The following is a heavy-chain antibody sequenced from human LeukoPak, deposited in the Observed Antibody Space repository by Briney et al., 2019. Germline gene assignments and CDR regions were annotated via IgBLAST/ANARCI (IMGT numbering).Heavy chain of an antibody. V-gene: IGHV3-48*01. Sequence: PGGSLRLSCAASEFTFSSYNLNWLRQAPGKGLEWVSYISSSSSTIYYADSVKGRFTISRDNAKNSPYLQMNSLRAEDTAVYYCARRAARGRFDPWGQGTLVTVSS. D-gene: IGHD6-6*01. CDR3: ARRAARGRFDP. J-gene: IGHJ5*02. CDR1: EFTFSSYN. CDR2: ISSSSSTI.